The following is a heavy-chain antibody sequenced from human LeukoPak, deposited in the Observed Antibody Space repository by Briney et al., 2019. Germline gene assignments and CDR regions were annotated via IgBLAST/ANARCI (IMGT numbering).Heavy chain of an antibody. CDR1: GYTFTSYG. J-gene: IGHJ6*02. V-gene: IGHV1-18*01. CDR2: ISAYNGNT. CDR3: AAAASSTSWPHRVWDISYYYYYGMDV. Sequence: GASVKVSCKASGYTFTSYGISWVRQAPGQGLEWMGWISAYNGNTNYAQKLQGRVTMTTDTSTSTAYMELSSLRSEDTAVYYCAAAASSTSWPHRVWDISYYYYYGMDVWGQGTTVTVSS. D-gene: IGHD2-2*01.